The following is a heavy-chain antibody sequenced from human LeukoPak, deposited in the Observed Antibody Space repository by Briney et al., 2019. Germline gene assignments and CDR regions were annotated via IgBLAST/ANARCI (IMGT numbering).Heavy chain of an antibody. CDR2: MNPNSGNT. Sequence: ASVKVSCKASGYTFTSYDINWLRQATGQGLEWMGWMNPNSGNTGYAQKFQGRVTMTRNTSISTAYMELSSLRSEDTAVYYCARGSVKAAAGTRYYYGMDVWGQGTTVTVSS. V-gene: IGHV1-8*01. CDR3: ARGSVKAAAGTRYYYGMDV. CDR1: GYTFTSYD. J-gene: IGHJ6*02. D-gene: IGHD6-13*01.